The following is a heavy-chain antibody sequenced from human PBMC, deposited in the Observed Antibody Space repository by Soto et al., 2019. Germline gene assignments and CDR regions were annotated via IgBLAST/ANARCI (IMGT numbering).Heavy chain of an antibody. V-gene: IGHV3-33*01. CDR1: GFTFSSYG. CDR3: ARVKWMGATVWYFDY. CDR2: IWYDGSNK. J-gene: IGHJ4*02. D-gene: IGHD1-26*01. Sequence: GGSLRLSCAASGFTFSSYGMHWVRQAPGKGLEWVAVIWYDGSNKYYADSVKGRFTISRDNSKNTLYLQMNSLRAEDTAVYYCARVKWMGATVWYFDYWGQGTLDTVSS.